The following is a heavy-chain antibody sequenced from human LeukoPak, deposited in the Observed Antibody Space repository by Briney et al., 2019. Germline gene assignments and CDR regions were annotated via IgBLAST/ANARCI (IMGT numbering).Heavy chain of an antibody. CDR3: VRGGPSTWS. CDR1: GFTFRYYI. D-gene: IGHD2-15*01. Sequence: PGGSLRLSCAASGFTFRYYIVHWVRQAPGKGLEWVAAISNDGTNEYYADSVKGRFIISRDKNTLYLQMNNLRAEDTAVYYCVRGGPSTWSWGQGTLVTVSS. V-gene: IGHV3-30-3*01. CDR2: ISNDGTNE. J-gene: IGHJ5*02.